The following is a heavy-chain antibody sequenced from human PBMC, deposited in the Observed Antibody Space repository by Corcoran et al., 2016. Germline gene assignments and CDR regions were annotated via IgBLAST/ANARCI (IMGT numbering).Heavy chain of an antibody. V-gene: IGHV4-59*11. CDR1: GGSLSSHY. Sequence: QVQLQESGPGLVKPSETLSLTCTVSGGSLSSHYWSWIRQPPGKGLEYIGYMYYSGSTNYNPSLKSRVTIAVDTSKNQFSLKLSSVTAADTAVCYCARGVGARAYWYFDLWGRGTLVTVSS. CDR2: MYYSGST. J-gene: IGHJ2*01. CDR3: ARGVGARAYWYFDL. D-gene: IGHD1-26*01.